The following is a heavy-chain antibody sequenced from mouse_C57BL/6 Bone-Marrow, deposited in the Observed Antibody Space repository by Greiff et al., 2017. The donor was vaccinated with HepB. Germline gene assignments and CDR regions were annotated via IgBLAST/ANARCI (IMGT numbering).Heavy chain of an antibody. Sequence: VQLQESGAELARPGASVKLSCKASGYTFTSYGISWVKQRTGQGLEWIGEIYPRSGNTYYNEKFKGKATLTADKASSTAYMELRSLTSADSAGYFCARAYYKGYFDYWGQGTTLTVSS. J-gene: IGHJ2*01. CDR1: GYTFTSYG. V-gene: IGHV1-81*01. D-gene: IGHD2-12*01. CDR2: IYPRSGNT. CDR3: ARAYYKGYFDY.